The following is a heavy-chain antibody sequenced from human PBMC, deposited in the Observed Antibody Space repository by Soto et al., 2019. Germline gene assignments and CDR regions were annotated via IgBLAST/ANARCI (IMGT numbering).Heavy chain of an antibody. Sequence: QVQLVQSGAEVKKPGSSVKVSCKASGGTFSSYTISWVRQAPGQGLEWMGRIIPILGIANYAQKFQGRVTITADKATSTAYMELSSLRSEDTAVYYCARDRGYCSGGSCYSADYWGQGTLVNVSS. CDR2: IIPILGIA. CDR1: GGTFSSYT. D-gene: IGHD2-15*01. J-gene: IGHJ4*02. CDR3: ARDRGYCSGGSCYSADY. V-gene: IGHV1-69*08.